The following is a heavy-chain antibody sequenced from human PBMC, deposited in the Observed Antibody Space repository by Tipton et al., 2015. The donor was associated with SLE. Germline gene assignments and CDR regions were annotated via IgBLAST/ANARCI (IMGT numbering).Heavy chain of an antibody. CDR1: GYTFTSYG. Sequence: QLVQSGGEVKKPGASVKVSCKASGYTFTSYGISWVRQAPGQGLEWLGWINPGSGNRKVAQRFQGRVTMTTDTSTSTAYMEVRSLTSDDTAIYYCARDPGAARVDIWGQGTMVTVSS. CDR2: INPGSGNR. D-gene: IGHD6-6*01. CDR3: ARDPGAARVDI. V-gene: IGHV1-18*01. J-gene: IGHJ3*02.